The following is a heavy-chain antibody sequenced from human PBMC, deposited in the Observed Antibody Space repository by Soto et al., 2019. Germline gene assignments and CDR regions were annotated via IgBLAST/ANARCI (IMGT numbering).Heavy chain of an antibody. CDR1: GYTFTTYG. CDR3: ARDSRERGPQLVGQLDY. Sequence: ASVKVSCKASGYTFTTYGISWVRQAPGQGLEWMGWISTYNANTNYAQKLQGRVTMTTDTSTSTAYMELRSLRSDDTAVYYCARDSRERGPQLVGQLDYWGQGAQVTVS. D-gene: IGHD6-13*01. J-gene: IGHJ4*02. V-gene: IGHV1-18*01. CDR2: ISTYNANT.